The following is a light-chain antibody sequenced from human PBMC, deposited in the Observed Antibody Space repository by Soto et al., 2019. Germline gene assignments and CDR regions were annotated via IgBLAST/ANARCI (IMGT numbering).Light chain of an antibody. Sequence: QSVLTQPPSVSGAPGQRVTMSCTGSSSNVGAGYDVNWYQQLPETAPKLLIFGDSNRPSGVPDRFSGSKSGTSASLVITGLQADDEADYYCQSNDNGLSGSDVFGTGTKVTVL. CDR2: GDS. CDR3: QSNDNGLSGSDV. CDR1: SSNVGAGYD. J-gene: IGLJ1*01. V-gene: IGLV1-40*01.